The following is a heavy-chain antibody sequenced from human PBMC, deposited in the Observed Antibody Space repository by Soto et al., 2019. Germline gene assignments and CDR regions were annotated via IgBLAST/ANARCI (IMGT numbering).Heavy chain of an antibody. V-gene: IGHV1-2*02. D-gene: IGHD3-10*01. CDR3: ARGTGSSWFDP. CDR2: INPKSGGT. CDR1: GYTFTNYY. Sequence: QVQLVQSGAEVKNPGASLKVSCKASGYTFTNYYMHWVRQAPGQGLEWMGWINPKSGGTNYAQSCQGRVTMTRDTSISTVYMELSRLTSDDTAVYYCARGTGSSWFDPWGQGTLVTVHS. J-gene: IGHJ5*02.